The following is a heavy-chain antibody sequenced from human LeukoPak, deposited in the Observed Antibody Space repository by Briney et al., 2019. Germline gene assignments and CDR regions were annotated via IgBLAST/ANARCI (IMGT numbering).Heavy chain of an antibody. CDR1: GGSISSGDYY. CDR2: IYYSGRT. CDR3: ARVDYYDSSAATFDY. D-gene: IGHD3-22*01. J-gene: IGHJ4*02. Sequence: SETLSLTCTVSGGSISSGDYYWSWIRQPPGKGLEWIGYIYYSGRTYYNPSLKSRVTISVDTSKNQFSLKLSSVTAADTAVYYCARVDYYDSSAATFDYWGQGTLVTVSS. V-gene: IGHV4-30-4*01.